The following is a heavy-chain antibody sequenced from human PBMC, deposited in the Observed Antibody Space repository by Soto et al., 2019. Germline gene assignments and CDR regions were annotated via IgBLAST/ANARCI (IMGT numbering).Heavy chain of an antibody. D-gene: IGHD3-3*01. CDR3: ERDYITIKYYYYGMDV. CDR1: GFTFSSYE. J-gene: IGHJ6*02. Sequence: EVQLVESGGGLVQPGGSLRLSCAASGFTFSSYEMNWFRQAPGKGLEWVSYISSSGSTIYYADSVKGRFTISRDNAKNSLYREMNSLSAEDTAVYYCERDYITIKYYYYGMDVWGQGATVTVSS. CDR2: ISSSGSTI. V-gene: IGHV3-48*03.